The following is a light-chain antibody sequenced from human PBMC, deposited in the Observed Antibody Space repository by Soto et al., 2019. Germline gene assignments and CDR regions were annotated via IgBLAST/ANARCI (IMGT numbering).Light chain of an antibody. CDR1: DSNIGSTA. CDR2: SSN. J-gene: IGLJ2*01. Sequence: QSVLTQPPSVSATPGQGVTLSCSGGDSNIGSTAVNSYQQVPGTAPKPLIYSSNQRPSGVPDRISGSKSGTSASLAISGLQSEDEADYYCAAWDDDLHVWLFGGGTKLTVL. V-gene: IGLV1-44*01. CDR3: AAWDDDLHVWL.